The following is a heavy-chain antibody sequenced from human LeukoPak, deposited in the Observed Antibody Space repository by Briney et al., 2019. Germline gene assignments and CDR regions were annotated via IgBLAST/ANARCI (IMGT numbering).Heavy chain of an antibody. V-gene: IGHV4-59*08. D-gene: IGHD3-9*01. CDR1: GGSISPYY. Sequence: SETLSLTCTVSGGSISPYYWSWIRQPPGKGLEWIGYIYYGGATHYNPSLESRVTMSVDTSKNQFSLKLSSVTAADTAVYYCATHYDVLTGYAAAAFDIWGQGTMVTVSS. CDR3: ATHYDVLTGYAAAAFDI. J-gene: IGHJ3*02. CDR2: IYYGGAT.